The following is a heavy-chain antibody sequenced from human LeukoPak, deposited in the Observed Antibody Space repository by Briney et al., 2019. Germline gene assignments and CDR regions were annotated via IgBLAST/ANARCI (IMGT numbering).Heavy chain of an antibody. J-gene: IGHJ5*02. CDR1: GYTFTSYY. D-gene: IGHD3-3*01. CDR3: ARTVTRITIFGAPNNWFDP. Sequence: VASVKVSCKASGYTFTSYYMHWVRQAPGQGLEWMGIINPSGGSTSYSKKFQGRVTMTRDTSTSTVYMELSSLRSEDTAVYYCARTVTRITIFGAPNNWFDPWGQGTLVTVSS. V-gene: IGHV1-46*01. CDR2: INPSGGST.